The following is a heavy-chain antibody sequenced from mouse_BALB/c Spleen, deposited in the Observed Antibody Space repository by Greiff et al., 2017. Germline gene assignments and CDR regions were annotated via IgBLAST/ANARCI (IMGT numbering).Heavy chain of an antibody. CDR3: ARGPRYYYGSSYGFDY. J-gene: IGHJ2*01. Sequence: EVHLVESGGGLVKPGGSLKLSCAASGFTFSSYAMSWVRQSPEKRLEWVAEISSGGSYTYYPDTVTGRFTISRDNAKNTLYLEMSSLRSEDTAMYYCARGPRYYYGSSYGFDYWGQGTTLTVSS. CDR2: ISSGGSYT. CDR1: GFTFSSYA. V-gene: IGHV5-9-4*01. D-gene: IGHD1-1*01.